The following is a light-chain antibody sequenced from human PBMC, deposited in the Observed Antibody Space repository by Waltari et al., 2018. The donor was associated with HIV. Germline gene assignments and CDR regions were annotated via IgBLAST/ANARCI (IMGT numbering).Light chain of an antibody. Sequence: QSLLTQPPSVSGATDQEVTISCPGSSPNIGAGYPLHLYQQVPGTAPKLLISSNINRPSGVPDRFSGSKSGTSASLAITGLQAEDEADYYCQTYDSSLSGVVFGGGTKLTVL. CDR2: SNI. CDR3: QTYDSSLSGVV. J-gene: IGLJ2*01. CDR1: SPNIGAGYP. V-gene: IGLV1-40*01.